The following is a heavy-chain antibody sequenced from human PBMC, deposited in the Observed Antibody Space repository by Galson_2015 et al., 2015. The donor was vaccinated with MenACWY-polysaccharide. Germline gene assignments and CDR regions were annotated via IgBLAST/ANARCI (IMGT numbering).Heavy chain of an antibody. CDR1: GFTFSNYA. V-gene: IGHV3-64D*06. CDR3: VKSGGSVFKAHEPFDY. J-gene: IGHJ4*02. CDR2: IRSNGGSA. Sequence: SLRLSCAVSGFTFSNYAMHWVRQAPGKGLEYVSGIRSNGGSATHIDSVKGRFTVSRDNSKNTLYLQMSSLRAEDTAVYYCVKSGGSVFKAHEPFDYWGQGTLVTVSS. D-gene: IGHD1-14*01.